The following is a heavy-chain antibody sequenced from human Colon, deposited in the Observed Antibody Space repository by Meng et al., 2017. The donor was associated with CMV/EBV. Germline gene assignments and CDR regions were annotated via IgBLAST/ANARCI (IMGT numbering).Heavy chain of an antibody. V-gene: IGHV4-39*07. J-gene: IGHJ5*02. CDR2: VSFDGSA. CDR3: ARDHYDSSEYYISGGWFDP. Sequence: SETLSLTCTVSRDSVTTNSDYWGWIRQPPGTSLEWIGSVSFDGSAYHNPSLRSRVTISVDTSKNQFSLKLRSVTAADTAFYYCARDHYDSSEYYISGGWFDPWGQGTLVTVSS. D-gene: IGHD3-22*01. CDR1: RDSVTTNSDY.